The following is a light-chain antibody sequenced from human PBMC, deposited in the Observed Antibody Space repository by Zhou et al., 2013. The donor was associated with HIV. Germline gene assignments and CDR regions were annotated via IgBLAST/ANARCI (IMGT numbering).Light chain of an antibody. CDR1: QSVSSSY. CDR2: DAS. Sequence: EIVLTQSPGTLSLSPGEGATLSCRARQSVSSSYLAWYQQKPGQAPRLLIYDASNRATGIPARFSGSGSGTDFTLTISSLEPEDFAVYYCQQRSNWLTFGGGTKVEIK. J-gene: IGKJ4*01. V-gene: IGKV3D-20*02. CDR3: QQRSNWLT.